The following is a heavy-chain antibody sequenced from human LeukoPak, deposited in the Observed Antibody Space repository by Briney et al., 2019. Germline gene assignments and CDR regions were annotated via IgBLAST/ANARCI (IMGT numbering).Heavy chain of an antibody. CDR1: GGSFSGYY. D-gene: IGHD6-13*01. V-gene: IGHV4-30-4*08. CDR2: IYYSGST. J-gene: IGHJ4*02. Sequence: SETLSLTCAVYGGSFSGYYWSWIRQPPGKGLEWIGYIYYSGSTYYNPSLKSRVTISVDTSKNQFSLKLSSVTAADTAVYYCARVSYSSRQRDFDYWGQGTLVTVSS. CDR3: ARVSYSSRQRDFDY.